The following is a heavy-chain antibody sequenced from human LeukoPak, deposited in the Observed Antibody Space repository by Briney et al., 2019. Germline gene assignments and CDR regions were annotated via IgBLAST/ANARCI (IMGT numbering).Heavy chain of an antibody. V-gene: IGHV4-34*01. CDR2: INHSGST. J-gene: IGHJ5*02. D-gene: IGHD3-9*01. CDR1: GGSFSGYY. CDR3: ARVPGVFYDTLTGYGSGWFDP. Sequence: SETLSLTCAVYGGSFSGYYWSWIRQPPGKGLEWIEEINHSGSTNYNPSLKSRVTISVDTSKNQFSLRLRSMTAADTAVYYCARVPGVFYDTLTGYGSGWFDPWGQGTLVTVPS.